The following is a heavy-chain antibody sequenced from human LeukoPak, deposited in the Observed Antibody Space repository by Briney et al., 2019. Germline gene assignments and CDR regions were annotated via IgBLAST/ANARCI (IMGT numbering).Heavy chain of an antibody. CDR1: GGSISSSSYY. D-gene: IGHD3-10*01. V-gene: IGHV4-39*07. CDR2: IYYSGST. CDR3: ARDVPMVRGFFGYYYYYMDV. Sequence: SETLSLTCTVSGGSISSSSYYWGWIRQPPGKGLEWIGSIYYSGSTYYNPSLKSRVTISVDTSKNQFSLKLSSVTAADTAVYYCARDVPMVRGFFGYYYYYMDVWGKGTTVTISS. J-gene: IGHJ6*03.